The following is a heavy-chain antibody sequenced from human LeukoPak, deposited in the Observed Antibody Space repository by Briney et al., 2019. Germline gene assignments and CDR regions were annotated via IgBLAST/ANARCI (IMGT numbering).Heavy chain of an antibody. D-gene: IGHD3-9*01. V-gene: IGHV4-34*01. Sequence: SETLSLTCAVYGGSFSGYYWSWIRQPPGKGLEWIGEINHSGSTYYNPSLKSRVTISVDTSKNQFSLKLSSVTAADTAVYYCAREYYDILTGYYPMYYFDYWGQGTLVTVSS. CDR3: AREYYDILTGYYPMYYFDY. CDR2: INHSGST. J-gene: IGHJ4*02. CDR1: GGSFSGYY.